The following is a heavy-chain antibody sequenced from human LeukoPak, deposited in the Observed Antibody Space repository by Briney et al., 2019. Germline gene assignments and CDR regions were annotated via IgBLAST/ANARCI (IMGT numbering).Heavy chain of an antibody. V-gene: IGHV3-11*01. Sequence: PGGSLRLSCAASGFTFSDYYMSWIRQAPGKGLEWVSYISSSGSTIYYADSVKGRFTISRDNAKNSLYLQMNSLRAEDTAVYYCARAPLRYCSSTSCYTFDYWGQGTLVTVSS. CDR2: ISSSGSTI. J-gene: IGHJ4*02. CDR3: ARAPLRYCSSTSCYTFDY. CDR1: GFTFSDYY. D-gene: IGHD2-2*01.